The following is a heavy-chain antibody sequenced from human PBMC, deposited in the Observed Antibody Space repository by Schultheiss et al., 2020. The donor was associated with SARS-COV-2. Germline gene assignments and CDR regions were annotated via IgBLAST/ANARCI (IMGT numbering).Heavy chain of an antibody. CDR2: IRGKADSYAT. D-gene: IGHD2-15*01. V-gene: IGHV3-73*01. CDR3: ASDMGHYYGMDV. J-gene: IGHJ6*02. CDR1: GFTFSSYA. Sequence: GGSLRLSCAASGFTFSSYAMSWVRQAPGKGLEWVGRIRGKADSYATVYAASVNGRFTISRDDSENTAYLQMSSLQTEDTAVYYCASDMGHYYGMDVWGQGTTVTVSS.